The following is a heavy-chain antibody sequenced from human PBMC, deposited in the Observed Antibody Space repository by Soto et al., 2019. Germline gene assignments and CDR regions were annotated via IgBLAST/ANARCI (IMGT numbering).Heavy chain of an antibody. J-gene: IGHJ6*02. D-gene: IGHD4-17*01. CDR1: GGSISSGCYS. CDR3: ASAHYGDYVYGMDV. CDR2: IYHSGST. Sequence: QLQLQESGSGLVKPSQTLSLTCAVSGGSISSGCYSWIWIRPPPGKGLEWIGYIYHSGSTYSNPSLTCRVTISVDRYKYQFSLKLSSVTAAATAVYYCASAHYGDYVYGMDVLGQGTTVSVSS. V-gene: IGHV4-30-2*01.